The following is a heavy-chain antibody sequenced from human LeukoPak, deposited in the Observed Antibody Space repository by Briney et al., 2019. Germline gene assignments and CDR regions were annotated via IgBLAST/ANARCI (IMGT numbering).Heavy chain of an antibody. CDR3: ATFEAAAGTHYYYMDV. CDR1: GGSISSGGYS. J-gene: IGHJ6*03. D-gene: IGHD6-13*01. CDR2: IYHSGST. V-gene: IGHV4-30-2*01. Sequence: PSETLSLTCAVSGGSISSGGYSWSWIRQPPGKGLEWIGYIYHSGSTYYNPSLKSRVTISVDRSKNQFSLKLSSVTAADTAVYYCATFEAAAGTHYYYMDVWGKGTTVTVSS.